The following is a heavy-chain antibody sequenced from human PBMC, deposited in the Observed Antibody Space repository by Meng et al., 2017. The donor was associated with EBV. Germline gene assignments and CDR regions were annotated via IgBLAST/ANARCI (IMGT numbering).Heavy chain of an antibody. J-gene: IGHJ5*02. Sequence: QISLKESVPPLVKPPQTLTLTCTFSGFPLSTSGVGVGWIRQPPGKALEWLALIYWDDDKRYSPSLKSRLTITKDTSKNQVVLTMTNMDPVDTATYYCAHRRDEYSSSWYGWFDPWGQGTLVTVSS. CDR1: GFPLSTSGVG. CDR2: IYWDDDK. D-gene: IGHD6-13*01. CDR3: AHRRDEYSSSWYGWFDP. V-gene: IGHV2-5*02.